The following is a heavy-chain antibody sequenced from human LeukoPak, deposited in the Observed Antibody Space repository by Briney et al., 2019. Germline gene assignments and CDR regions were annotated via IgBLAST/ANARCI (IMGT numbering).Heavy chain of an antibody. V-gene: IGHV3-21*01. D-gene: IGHD3-10*01. J-gene: IGHJ4*02. Sequence: GGSLRLSCAASGFTFSSYSRNWVRQAPGKGLEWVSSISSSSSYIYYADSVKGRFTISRDNAKNSLYLQMNSLRAEDTAVYYCAREIMVRGVSDNYWGQGTLVTVSS. CDR3: AREIMVRGVSDNY. CDR2: ISSSSSYI. CDR1: GFTFSSYS.